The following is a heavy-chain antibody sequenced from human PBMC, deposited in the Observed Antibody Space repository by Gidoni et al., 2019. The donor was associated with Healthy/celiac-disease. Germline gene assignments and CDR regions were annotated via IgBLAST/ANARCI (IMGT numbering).Heavy chain of an antibody. V-gene: IGHV3-9*01. CDR2: IMWNSGSI. CDR3: AKDLSNYVFRSFQYYYGMDV. Sequence: EVQLVESGGGLVQPGRSLSLSCAASGFTFDDYAMHWVRQAPGKGLEWVSGIMWNSGSIGYADSVKGRFTISRDNAKNALYLQMNSLRAEDTALYYCAKDLSNYVFRSFQYYYGMDVWGQGTTVTVSS. CDR1: GFTFDDYA. D-gene: IGHD4-4*01. J-gene: IGHJ6*02.